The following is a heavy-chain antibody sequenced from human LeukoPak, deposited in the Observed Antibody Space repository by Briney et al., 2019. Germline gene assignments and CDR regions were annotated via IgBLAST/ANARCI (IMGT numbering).Heavy chain of an antibody. V-gene: IGHV3-48*03. Sequence: GGSLRLSCAASGFTFSSYEMNWVRQAPGKGLEWVSYISSSGSTIYYADSVKGRFTISRDNAKNSLYLQMNSLRAEDTAVHYCARDKTPDYGGNSVFDYWGQGTLVTVSS. CDR2: ISSSGSTI. CDR3: ARDKTPDYGGNSVFDY. J-gene: IGHJ4*02. CDR1: GFTFSSYE. D-gene: IGHD4-23*01.